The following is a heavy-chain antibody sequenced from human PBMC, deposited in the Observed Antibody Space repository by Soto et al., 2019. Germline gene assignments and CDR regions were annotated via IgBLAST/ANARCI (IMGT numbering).Heavy chain of an antibody. V-gene: IGHV1-69*13. Sequence: ASAKVSCKASGGTFSSYAISWVRQAPGQGLEWMGGIIPIFGTANYAQKFQGRVTITADESTSTAYMELSSLRSEDTAVYYCARGMDIVVVPAAGAYYYGMDVWGQGTTVTVSS. CDR1: GGTFSSYA. D-gene: IGHD2-2*03. CDR3: ARGMDIVVVPAAGAYYYGMDV. CDR2: IIPIFGTA. J-gene: IGHJ6*02.